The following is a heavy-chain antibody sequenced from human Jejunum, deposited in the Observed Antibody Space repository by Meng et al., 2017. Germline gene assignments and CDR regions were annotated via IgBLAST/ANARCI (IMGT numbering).Heavy chain of an antibody. CDR2: IKSKRDGETT. CDR1: GFTFSGAW. V-gene: IGHV3-15*01. CDR3: THGHLAGTFFDY. J-gene: IGHJ4*02. Sequence: GQRGESGGGLVGPGGSLRLSCAVSGFTFSGAWMSWVRQAPGKGLEWVSRIKSKRDGETTDYAAPVKGRFTISRDDSENTAYLQMNSLKAEDTAVYYCTHGHLAGTFFDYWSQGILVTVSS. D-gene: IGHD1-1*01.